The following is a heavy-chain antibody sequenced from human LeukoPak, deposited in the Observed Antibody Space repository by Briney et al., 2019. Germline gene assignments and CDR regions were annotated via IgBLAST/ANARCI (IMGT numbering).Heavy chain of an antibody. CDR2: ISGDGGIT. D-gene: IGHD1-26*01. V-gene: IGHV3-43*02. CDR3: AKDRVGGSYFDY. CDR1: GFNFDDYA. J-gene: IGHJ4*02. Sequence: PGGSLRLSCAASGFNFDDYAMDWVRQAPGRGLEWVSLISGDGGITYYADFVKGRFTISRDNSKNTLYLQMNGLRAEDTAVYYCAKDRVGGSYFDYWGQGTLVTVSS.